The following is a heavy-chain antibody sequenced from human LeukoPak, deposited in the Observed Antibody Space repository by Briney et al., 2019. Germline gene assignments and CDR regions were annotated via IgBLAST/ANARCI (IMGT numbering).Heavy chain of an antibody. CDR3: ARDLWHIARYGHYMDV. J-gene: IGHJ6*03. Sequence: GGSLRLSCAASEFSVGSNYMTWVRQAPGKGLEWVSFISSSSSYIYYADSVKGRFTISRDNAKNSLYLQMNSLRAEDTAVYYCARDLWHIARYGHYMDVWGKGTTVTISS. CDR1: EFSVGSNY. CDR2: ISSSSSYI. D-gene: IGHD2-21*01. V-gene: IGHV3-21*01.